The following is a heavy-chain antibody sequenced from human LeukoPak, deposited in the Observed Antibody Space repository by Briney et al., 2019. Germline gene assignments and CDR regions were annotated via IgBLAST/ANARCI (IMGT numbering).Heavy chain of an antibody. CDR2: ISYDGRNE. D-gene: IGHD5-12*01. CDR3: ARDRSSYEYYFDS. V-gene: IGHV3-30*04. Sequence: GGSLRLSCTASGFTFNNYAMHWVRQAPGKGLEWVAVISYDGRNEYYADSVKDRFTISRDNSKNTLYLQMHSLRAEDTAVYYCARDRSSYEYYFDSWGQGTLVTVSS. CDR1: GFTFNNYA. J-gene: IGHJ4*02.